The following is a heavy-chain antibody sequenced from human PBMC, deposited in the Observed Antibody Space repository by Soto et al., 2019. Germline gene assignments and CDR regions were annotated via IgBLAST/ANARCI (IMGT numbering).Heavy chain of an antibody. Sequence: GSLRLSCAASGFTFSSYWMHWVRQAPGKGLVWVSNINSGQSTTRYADSVKGRFTISRDNVKNTLYLQMNSLRAEDTAVYYCARGLRPVDYWGQGTLVTVSS. J-gene: IGHJ4*02. CDR2: INSGQSTT. V-gene: IGHV3-74*01. D-gene: IGHD4-17*01. CDR3: ARGLRPVDY. CDR1: GFTFSSYW.